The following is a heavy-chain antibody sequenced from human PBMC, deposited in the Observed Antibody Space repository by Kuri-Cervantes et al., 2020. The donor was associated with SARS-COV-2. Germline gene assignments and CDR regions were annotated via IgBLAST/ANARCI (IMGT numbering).Heavy chain of an antibody. Sequence: GESLKISCAASGFTFSSYSMNWVRQAPGKGLEWVSYISSSSSTIYYADSVKGRFTISRDNAKNSLYLQMNSLRDEDTAVYYCVRGYSSGRHGADYWGRGTLVTVSS. D-gene: IGHD6-19*01. CDR1: GFTFSSYS. J-gene: IGHJ4*02. CDR3: VRGYSSGRHGADY. CDR2: ISSSSSTI. V-gene: IGHV3-48*02.